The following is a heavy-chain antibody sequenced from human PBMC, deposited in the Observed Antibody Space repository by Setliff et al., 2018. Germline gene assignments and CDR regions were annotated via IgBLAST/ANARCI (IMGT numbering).Heavy chain of an antibody. D-gene: IGHD3-9*01. V-gene: IGHV1-2*02. CDR2: INPNSGGT. Sequence: ASVKVSCKASGYTFTGDFLHWVRQAPGQGLEWMGWINPNSGGTNYAQKFQGRVTMTRDASISTAYMELSRLRSDDTAVYYCARLTEERWQQLAPNWFDPWGQGTLVTVSS. CDR3: ARLTEERWQQLAPNWFDP. CDR1: GYTFTGDF. J-gene: IGHJ5*02.